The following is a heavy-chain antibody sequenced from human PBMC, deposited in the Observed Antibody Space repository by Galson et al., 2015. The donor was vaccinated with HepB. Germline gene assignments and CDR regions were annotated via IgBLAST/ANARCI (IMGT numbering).Heavy chain of an antibody. J-gene: IGHJ3*02. Sequence: SVKVSCKASGYTFTGYYMHWVRQAPGQGLEWMGWINPNSGGTNYAQKFQGWVTMTRDTSISTAYMELSRLRSDDTAVYYCARDGDYYYGSGRGLDAFDIWGQGTMVTVSS. CDR1: GYTFTGYY. V-gene: IGHV1-2*04. CDR3: ARDGDYYYGSGRGLDAFDI. D-gene: IGHD3-10*01. CDR2: INPNSGGT.